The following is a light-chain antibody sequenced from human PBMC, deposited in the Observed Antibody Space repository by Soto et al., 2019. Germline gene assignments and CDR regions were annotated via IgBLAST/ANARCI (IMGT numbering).Light chain of an antibody. CDR3: QQSYSVLLT. J-gene: IGKJ4*01. V-gene: IGKV1-8*01. CDR2: AAS. CDR1: QGISSY. Sequence: AIRMTQSPSSLSASTGDRVTITCRASQGISSYLAWYQQKPGKAPKLLIYAASTLQSGVPSRFSGSGSGTDFTLTINSLQPEDFATYYCQQSYSVLLTFGGGTKVEIK.